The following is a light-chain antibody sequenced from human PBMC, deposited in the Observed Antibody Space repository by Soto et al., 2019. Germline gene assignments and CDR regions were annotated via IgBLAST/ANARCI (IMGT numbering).Light chain of an antibody. V-gene: IGKV3-11*01. CDR2: DAS. CDR3: QHRAYWPPGAA. Sequence: LSINTVERASLSCLASQSISSNLAWYQHNPGQAPRLLMYDASNRATDIPARFSGSGSTTDFTLTISSLEPEDSTVYYCQHRAYWPPGAAFGGGTKVDIK. CDR1: QSISSN. J-gene: IGKJ4*01.